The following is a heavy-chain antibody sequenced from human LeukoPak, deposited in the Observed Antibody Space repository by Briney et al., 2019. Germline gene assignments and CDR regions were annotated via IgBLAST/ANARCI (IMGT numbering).Heavy chain of an antibody. J-gene: IGHJ6*02. Sequence: GGSLRLSCAASGFIFSSYSMSWVRQAPGKGLEWVSVITGSGGNTYYADSVEGRFTISKDNSRNTVYLQMSSLRVDDTAVYYCAKAASSSWPSYYYGMDVWGQGTTVTVSS. V-gene: IGHV3-23*01. CDR2: ITGSGGNT. CDR3: AKAASSSWPSYYYGMDV. D-gene: IGHD6-13*01. CDR1: GFIFSSYS.